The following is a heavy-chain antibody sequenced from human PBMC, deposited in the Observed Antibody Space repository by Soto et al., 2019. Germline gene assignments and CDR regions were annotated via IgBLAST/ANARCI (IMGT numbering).Heavy chain of an antibody. CDR3: AKGGRQWLVTSDFNY. Sequence: VQLVESGGCVVQPGRSLRLSCAASGFTFSDYAMHWVRQAPGKWLEWVAVVSHDGRNTQYADSVKGRFTITRDSSKNTVSLEMTSLRAEDTAVYYCAKGGRQWLVTSDFNYWGQGVLVTVSS. CDR2: VSHDGRNT. J-gene: IGHJ4*02. V-gene: IGHV3-30*18. CDR1: GFTFSDYA. D-gene: IGHD6-19*01.